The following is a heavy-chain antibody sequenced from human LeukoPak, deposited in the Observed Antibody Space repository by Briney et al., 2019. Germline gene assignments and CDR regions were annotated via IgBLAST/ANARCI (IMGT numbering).Heavy chain of an antibody. CDR1: GFTFSSYA. Sequence: GGSLRLSCAASGFTFSSYAMHWVRQAPGKGLEWVAVISYDGSNKYYADSVKGRFTISRDNSKNTLYLQMNSLRAEDTAVYYCARVTVTTPYYYYCGMDVWGQGTTVTVSS. D-gene: IGHD4-17*01. J-gene: IGHJ6*02. CDR3: ARVTVTTPYYYYCGMDV. V-gene: IGHV3-30-3*01. CDR2: ISYDGSNK.